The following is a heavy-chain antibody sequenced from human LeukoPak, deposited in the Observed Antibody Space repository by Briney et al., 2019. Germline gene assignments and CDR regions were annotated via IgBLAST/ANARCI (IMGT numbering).Heavy chain of an antibody. D-gene: IGHD3-10*01. Sequence: PSETLFLTCAVYGGSFSGYYWSWIRQPPGKGLEWIGEINHSGSTNYNPSLKSRVTISVDTSKNQFSLKLSSVTAADTAVYYCARSGSRGPPDYYGSGSYTYWGQGTLVTVSS. J-gene: IGHJ4*02. CDR3: ARSGSRGPPDYYGSGSYTY. V-gene: IGHV4-34*01. CDR2: INHSGST. CDR1: GGSFSGYY.